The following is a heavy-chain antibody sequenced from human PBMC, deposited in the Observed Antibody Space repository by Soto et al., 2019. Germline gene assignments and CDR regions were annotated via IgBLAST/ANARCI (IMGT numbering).Heavy chain of an antibody. CDR1: GDSISSSRYF. Sequence: QLQLQESGPGLVKPSETLSLTCTVSGDSISSSRYFWGWIRQTPGKGLEWSGSIYYRGSTYYNPSLESRVTITVDTSKNQFSLKVASMTAADTAVYHCARQMDGTLPLDNWGQGTLVTVSS. CDR2: IYYRGST. J-gene: IGHJ4*02. CDR3: ARQMDGTLPLDN. V-gene: IGHV4-39*01. D-gene: IGHD2-21*02.